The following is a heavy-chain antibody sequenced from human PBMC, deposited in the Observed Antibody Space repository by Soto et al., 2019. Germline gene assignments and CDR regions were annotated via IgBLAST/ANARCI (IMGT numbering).Heavy chain of an antibody. Sequence: GGSLRLSCTGSGFTFDDYGMSWVRQAPGKGLEWVSGINWNGGSTGYADSVKGRFTISRDNAKNSLYLQMNSLRAEDTASYYCARVPPGGYSGYDSAFDIWGQGTMVTVSS. CDR1: GFTFDDYG. CDR2: INWNGGST. CDR3: ARVPPGGYSGYDSAFDI. V-gene: IGHV3-20*04. D-gene: IGHD5-12*01. J-gene: IGHJ3*02.